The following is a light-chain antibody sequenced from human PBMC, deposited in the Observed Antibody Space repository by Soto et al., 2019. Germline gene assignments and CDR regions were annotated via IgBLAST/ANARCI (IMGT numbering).Light chain of an antibody. J-gene: IGLJ3*02. CDR3: GAWDDSLNGWV. Sequence: QSVLTQPPSASGTPGQRVTISCSGSSSNIGTNTVNWYQQLPGTAPKILVYLNNQRPSGVPDRFSGSKSGTSASLAISGLQSEDEADYYCGAWDDSLNGWVFGGGTKVTVL. CDR2: LNN. CDR1: SSNIGTNT. V-gene: IGLV1-44*01.